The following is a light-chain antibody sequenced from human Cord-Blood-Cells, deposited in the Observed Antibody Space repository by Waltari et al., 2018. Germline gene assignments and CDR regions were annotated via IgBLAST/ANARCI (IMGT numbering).Light chain of an antibody. CDR3: QQSYSTPFT. Sequence: DIQMTQSPSSLSASVGERVTITCRASQSISSYLNWYQQKPGKAPKLLIYAASSLQSGVPSRFSGSGSGTDFTLTISSLQPEDFATYYCQQSYSTPFTFCPGTKVDIK. CDR1: QSISSY. CDR2: AAS. J-gene: IGKJ3*01. V-gene: IGKV1-39*01.